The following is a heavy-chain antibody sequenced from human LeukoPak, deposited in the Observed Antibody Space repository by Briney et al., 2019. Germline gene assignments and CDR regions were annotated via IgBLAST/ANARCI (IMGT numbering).Heavy chain of an antibody. J-gene: IGHJ3*02. CDR2: ISYDGSHK. D-gene: IGHD3-16*02. Sequence: GGSLRLSCAASGFTFSSDGMHWVRQALGKGLEWVAVISYDGSHKYYADFVKGRFTISRDNSKNTLYLQMNSLRAEDTAVYYCATASKLSYDTFDIWGQGTVVTVSS. CDR3: ATASKLSYDTFDI. CDR1: GFTFSSDG. V-gene: IGHV3-30*03.